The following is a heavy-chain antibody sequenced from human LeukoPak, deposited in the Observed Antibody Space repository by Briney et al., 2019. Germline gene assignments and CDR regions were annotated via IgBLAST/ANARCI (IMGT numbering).Heavy chain of an antibody. D-gene: IGHD6-13*01. CDR1: GGSISSYY. CDR3: ARGGYSSSWGYYFDY. CDR2: IYYSGST. J-gene: IGHJ4*02. Sequence: PSETLSLTCTVSGGSISSYYWSWIRQPPGKRLEWIGYIYYSGSTNYNPSLKSRVTISVDTSKNQFSLKLSSATAADTAVYYCARGGYSSSWGYYFDYWGQGTLVTVSS. V-gene: IGHV4-59*01.